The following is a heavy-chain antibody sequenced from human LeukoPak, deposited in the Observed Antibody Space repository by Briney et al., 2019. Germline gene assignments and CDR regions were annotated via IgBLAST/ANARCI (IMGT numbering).Heavy chain of an antibody. Sequence: GGSLTLSCVASGFTFSSSGINWVRQAPGKGLEWVSSIASNNFIYYADSVKGRFTISRDNVKNSVDVQMNSLRREDTAIYYCARDRGSGSFESEYYFDSWGQGTLLTVSS. J-gene: IGHJ4*02. CDR2: IASNNFI. CDR1: GFTFSSSG. CDR3: ARDRGSGSFESEYYFDS. D-gene: IGHD1-26*01. V-gene: IGHV3-21*04.